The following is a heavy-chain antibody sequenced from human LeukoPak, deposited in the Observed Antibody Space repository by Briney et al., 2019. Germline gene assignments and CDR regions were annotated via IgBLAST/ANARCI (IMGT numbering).Heavy chain of an antibody. D-gene: IGHD6-19*01. Sequence: GASVKVSCKAPGYTFSSYAMSWVRQAPGKGLEWVSAISGSGGSTYYADSVKGRFTISRDNSKNTLYLQMNSLRAEDTAVYYCARDWSIAVAGSFRYYYYGMDVWGQGTTVTVSS. CDR2: ISGSGGST. CDR3: ARDWSIAVAGSFRYYYYGMDV. J-gene: IGHJ6*02. CDR1: GYTFSSYA. V-gene: IGHV3-23*01.